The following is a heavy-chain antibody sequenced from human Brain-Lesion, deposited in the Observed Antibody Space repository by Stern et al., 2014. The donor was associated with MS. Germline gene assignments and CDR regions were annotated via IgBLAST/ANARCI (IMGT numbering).Heavy chain of an antibody. Sequence: VQLVESGAEGTKPGSSATVACKGSGGTFSEVPSSWERQAPGQGLVCMGGGFPVFGTPTYALESRGRVPINAEVSRRTGDMETGSLRSDDTAVYYCALSSETSDRWYSLGYDLWGQGTLVTVSS. CDR1: GGTFSEVP. D-gene: IGHD6-13*01. J-gene: IGHJ5*02. CDR2: GFPVFGTP. CDR3: ALSSETSDRWYSLGYDL. V-gene: IGHV1-69*01.